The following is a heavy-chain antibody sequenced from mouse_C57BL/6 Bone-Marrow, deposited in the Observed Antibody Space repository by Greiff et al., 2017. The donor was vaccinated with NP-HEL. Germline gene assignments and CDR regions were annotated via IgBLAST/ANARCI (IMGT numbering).Heavy chain of an antibody. J-gene: IGHJ3*01. CDR3: ARGKYSTWFAY. Sequence: DVQLQESGPGLVKPSQSLSLTCSVTGYSITSGYYWNWIRQFPGNNLEWMGYISYDGSNNYNPSLKNRISITRDTSKNQFFLKLNSVTTEDTATYYCARGKYSTWFAYWGQGTLVTVSA. CDR1: GYSITSGYY. CDR2: ISYDGSN. V-gene: IGHV3-6*01. D-gene: IGHD2-5*01.